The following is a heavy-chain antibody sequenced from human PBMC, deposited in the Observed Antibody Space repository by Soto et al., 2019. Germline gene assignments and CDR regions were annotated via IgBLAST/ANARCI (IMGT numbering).Heavy chain of an antibody. D-gene: IGHD3-22*01. Sequence: PGGSLRLSCAASGFTFSSYSMDWVRQAPGKGLEWVSSISSSSSYINYSDSVKGRFTISRDNAKNSLYLQMNNLRAEDTAVYYCARPESHYSDSRALGGYFHHWGQGALVTVSS. V-gene: IGHV3-21*01. J-gene: IGHJ1*01. CDR2: ISSSSSYI. CDR3: ARPESHYSDSRALGGYFHH. CDR1: GFTFSSYS.